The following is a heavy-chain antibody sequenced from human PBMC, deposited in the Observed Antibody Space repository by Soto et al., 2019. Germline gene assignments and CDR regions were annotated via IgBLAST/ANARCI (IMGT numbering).Heavy chain of an antibody. D-gene: IGHD3-10*02. V-gene: IGHV3-72*01. CDR3: ARYILTTSVRFSDP. Sequence: HLGGSPRLSCAASGFTFSDYYLDWSRQAPGKGLEWAGRVRKRGNSYTTEYAATVKGRFTITRDDSKCTLYLTLKSLKTEDTAVSYCARYILTTSVRFSDPWGQGILVTVSS. J-gene: IGHJ5*02. CDR1: GFTFSDYY. CDR2: VRKRGNSYTT.